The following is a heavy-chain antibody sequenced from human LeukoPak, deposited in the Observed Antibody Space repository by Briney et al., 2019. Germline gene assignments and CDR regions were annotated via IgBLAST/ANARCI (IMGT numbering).Heavy chain of an antibody. D-gene: IGHD3-9*01. CDR2: MNPNSGNT. CDR1: GYTFTSYD. Sequence: ASVKVSCKASGYTFTSYDINWVRQATGQGLEWMGWMNPNSGNTGYAQKFQGRASMTRNTSISTAYMELSSLRSEDPAVYYCARGGDILTGYSDYWGQGTLVTVSS. J-gene: IGHJ4*02. V-gene: IGHV1-8*02. CDR3: ARGGDILTGYSDY.